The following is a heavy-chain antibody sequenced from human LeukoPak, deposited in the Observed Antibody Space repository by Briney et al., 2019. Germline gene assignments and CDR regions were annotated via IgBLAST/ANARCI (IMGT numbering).Heavy chain of an antibody. CDR1: GGTFTSYA. CDR3: AATAQRTYSDY. Sequence: VASVTVSCTASGGTFTSYAISWVRPAPGQGLAWMGRIIPIRGVANYAQKFQGRVTITADKSTSTAYMELSSLRSEDTAVYYCAATAQRTYSDYWGQGTLVTVSS. CDR2: IIPIRGVA. D-gene: IGHD4-11*01. V-gene: IGHV1-69*04. J-gene: IGHJ4*02.